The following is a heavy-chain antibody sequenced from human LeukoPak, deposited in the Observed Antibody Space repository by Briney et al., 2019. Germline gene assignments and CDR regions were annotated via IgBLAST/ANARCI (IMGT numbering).Heavy chain of an antibody. V-gene: IGHV3-53*01. CDR1: GFTVSSNS. CDR3: ARGEYNWNDLHF. CDR2: IYSDNT. Sequence: SGGSLRLSCTVSGFTVSSNSMSWVRQAPGKGLEWVSFIYSDNTHYSDSVKGRFTISRDNSKNTLYLQMNSLRAEDTAVYYCARGEYNWNDLHFWGQGSLVTVSS. J-gene: IGHJ4*02. D-gene: IGHD1-20*01.